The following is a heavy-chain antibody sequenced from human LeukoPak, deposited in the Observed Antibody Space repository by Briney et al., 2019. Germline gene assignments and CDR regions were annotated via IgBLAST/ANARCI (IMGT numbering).Heavy chain of an antibody. Sequence: ASVKVSCKASGYTFTGYYMHWVRQAPGQGLEWMGWINPNSGGTNYAQKFQGRVTMTRDTSISTAYMELSRLRSDDTAVYYCARAGYDFWSGYPLDFDYWGQGTLVTVSS. D-gene: IGHD3-3*01. CDR3: ARAGYDFWSGYPLDFDY. V-gene: IGHV1-2*02. CDR1: GYTFTGYY. CDR2: INPNSGGT. J-gene: IGHJ4*02.